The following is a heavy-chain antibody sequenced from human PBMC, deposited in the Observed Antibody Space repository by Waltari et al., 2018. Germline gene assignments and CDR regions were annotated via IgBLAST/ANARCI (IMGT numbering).Heavy chain of an antibody. CDR2: IHGSGRT. V-gene: IGHV4-4*02. CDR3: ARDRGRGLYLDS. D-gene: IGHD2-15*01. Sequence: QLQLRESGPGLVKPSGTLSLTCAVSGDSVSSSYWWSWVRQPPGKGLEWIGQIHGSGRTNYNPSFASRCIVSLDTSSNLFSLRVTSATAADTAVYFCARDRGRGLYLDSWGRGTLVTVSP. CDR1: GDSVSSSYW. J-gene: IGHJ4*02.